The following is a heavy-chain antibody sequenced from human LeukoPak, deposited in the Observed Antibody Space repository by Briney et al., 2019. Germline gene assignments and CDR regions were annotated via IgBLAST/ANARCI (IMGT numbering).Heavy chain of an antibody. D-gene: IGHD3-22*01. CDR2: ISGSGGST. V-gene: IGHV3-23*01. Sequence: GGSLRLSCAASGFTFSSYAMSCVRQAPGKGLEWVSAISGSGGSTYYADSVKGRFTISRDNSKNTLYLQMNSLRAEDTAVYYCARVGYDSSGYYPGHVDYWGQGTLVTVSS. CDR1: GFTFSSYA. CDR3: ARVGYDSSGYYPGHVDY. J-gene: IGHJ4*02.